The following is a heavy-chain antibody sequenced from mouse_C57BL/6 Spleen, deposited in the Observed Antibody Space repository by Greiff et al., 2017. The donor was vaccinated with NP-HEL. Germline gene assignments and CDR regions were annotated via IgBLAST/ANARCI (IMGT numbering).Heavy chain of an antibody. J-gene: IGHJ2*01. CDR3: ARRGVYDYEGFDY. Sequence: VQLQQPGAELVMPGASVKLSCKASGYTFTSYWMHWVKQRPGQCLEWIGAIDPSDSYTNYNQKFKGKSTLTVDKSSSTAYMQLSSQTSEDSAVYYCARRGVYDYEGFDYWGQGTTLTVSS. V-gene: IGHV1-69*01. CDR1: GYTFTSYW. D-gene: IGHD2-4*01. CDR2: IDPSDSYT.